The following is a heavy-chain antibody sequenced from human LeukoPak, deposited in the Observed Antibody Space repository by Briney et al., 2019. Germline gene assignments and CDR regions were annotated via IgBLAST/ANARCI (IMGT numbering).Heavy chain of an antibody. CDR2: INSDGSST. Sequence: GGSLRLSCAASGVTFRSYWMHWVRHVPEKGLVWVSRINSDGSSTNYADSVKGRFTISRDNAKNTLYLQMNSLRAEDTAVYYCARDLGGQQLVLSPWGQGTLVTVSS. CDR3: ARDLGGQQLVLSP. J-gene: IGHJ5*02. D-gene: IGHD6-13*01. CDR1: GVTFRSYW. V-gene: IGHV3-74*01.